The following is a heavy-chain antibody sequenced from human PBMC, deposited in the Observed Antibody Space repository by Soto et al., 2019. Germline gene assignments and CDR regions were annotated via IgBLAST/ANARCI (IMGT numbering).Heavy chain of an antibody. CDR3: ARVSYSGSYHFDY. CDR2: TRNKANSYTT. D-gene: IGHD1-26*01. J-gene: IGHJ4*02. CDR1: GFTFSDHY. Sequence: EVQLVESGGGLVQPGGSLRLSCAASGFTFSDHYMDWVRQAPGKGLEWVGRTRNKANSYTTAYAASVKGRFTISRDDSKNSLYLQMNSLKTEETAVYYCARVSYSGSYHFDYWGQGTLVTVSS. V-gene: IGHV3-72*01.